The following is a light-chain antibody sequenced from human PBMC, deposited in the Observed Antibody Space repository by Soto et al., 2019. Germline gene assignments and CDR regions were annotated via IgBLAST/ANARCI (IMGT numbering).Light chain of an antibody. Sequence: EIVLTQSPATLSLSPGERATLSCRASQSVSAYLAWFQQKAGQPPRLLIYDASDRASGVPPRFSGSGSGTDFTLTITGLEPEDSAVYSCQHRSTWPWTFGQGTKVDIK. V-gene: IGKV3-11*01. CDR2: DAS. CDR1: QSVSAY. CDR3: QHRSTWPWT. J-gene: IGKJ1*01.